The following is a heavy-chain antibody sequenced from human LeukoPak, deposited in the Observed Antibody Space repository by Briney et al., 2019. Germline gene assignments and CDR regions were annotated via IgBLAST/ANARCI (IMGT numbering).Heavy chain of an antibody. CDR1: GFTFSDSY. V-gene: IGHV3-11*01. CDR2: ISSSSHVI. CDR3: ARTGRNNYFDS. Sequence: GGSLRLSCAVSGFTFSDSYMSWIRQAPGKGLDWLACISSSSHVIYYADSVKGRFTISRDNAKNSLYLQLNSLRAEDTAVCYCARTGRNNYFDSWGQGTLVTVSS. J-gene: IGHJ5*01.